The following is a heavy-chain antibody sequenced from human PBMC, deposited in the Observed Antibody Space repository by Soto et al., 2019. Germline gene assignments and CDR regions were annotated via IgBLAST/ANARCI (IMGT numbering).Heavy chain of an antibody. CDR3: ARIPQGVRGHGMDV. J-gene: IGHJ6*02. CDR2: IDWDDDK. V-gene: IGHV2-70*18. D-gene: IGHD3-10*01. CDR1: GGCISSYYW. Sequence: TLSLTCTVSGGCISSYYWSWIRQPPGKALEWLALIDWDDDKYYSTSLKTRLTISKDTSKNQVVLTMTNMDPVDTATYYCARIPQGVRGHGMDVWGQGTKVTVSS.